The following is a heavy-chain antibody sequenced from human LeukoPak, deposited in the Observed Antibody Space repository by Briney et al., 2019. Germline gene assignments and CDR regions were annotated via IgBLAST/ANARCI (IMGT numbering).Heavy chain of an antibody. Sequence: SETLSLTCAVYGGSFSGYYWSWIRQPPGKGLEWIGSIYYSGSTYYNPSLKSRLTISVDPSKSQFSLKLSSVTAADTALYYCARGERGYTYGFHAFDIWGQGTMVTVSS. CDR2: IYYSGST. V-gene: IGHV4-34*01. CDR1: GGSFSGYY. D-gene: IGHD5-18*01. CDR3: ARGERGYTYGFHAFDI. J-gene: IGHJ3*02.